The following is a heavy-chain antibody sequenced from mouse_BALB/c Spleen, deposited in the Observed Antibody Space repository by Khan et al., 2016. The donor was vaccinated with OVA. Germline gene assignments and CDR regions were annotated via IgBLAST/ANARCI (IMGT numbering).Heavy chain of an antibody. Sequence: VQLQQSGTVLARPGASVKMSCKASGYTFTRSWMHWVKQRPGQGLEWIGAIYPGNSDTNYNEKFKGKAKLTAVTSTSTAYMELGSLTNEDSAVYYCTRRNWDVAWFAYWGQGTLVTVSA. CDR2: IYPGNSDT. V-gene: IGHV1-5*01. J-gene: IGHJ3*01. D-gene: IGHD4-1*01. CDR1: GYTFTRSW. CDR3: TRRNWDVAWFAY.